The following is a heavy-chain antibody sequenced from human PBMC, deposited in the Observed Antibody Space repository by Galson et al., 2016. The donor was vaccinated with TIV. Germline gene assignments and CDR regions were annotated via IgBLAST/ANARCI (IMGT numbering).Heavy chain of an antibody. Sequence: SLRLSCAASGLTFSSFAVSWVRQAPGKGLEWVSGLSAGGGRTNYADSVKGRFTISRDNPKNTLYLQMSSLRAEDTAVYSCAKMDSSGFDYVRRFDFWGQGTLATVSS. CDR1: GLTFSSFA. CDR2: LSAGGGRT. CDR3: AKMDSSGFDYVRRFDF. D-gene: IGHD3-22*01. V-gene: IGHV3-23*01. J-gene: IGHJ4*02.